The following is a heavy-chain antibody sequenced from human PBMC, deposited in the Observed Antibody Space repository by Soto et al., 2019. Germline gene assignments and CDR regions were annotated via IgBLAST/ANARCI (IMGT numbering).Heavy chain of an antibody. J-gene: IGHJ4*02. CDR1: GDSITSNSYF. Sequence: PSETLSLTCTVSGDSITSNSYFWAWIRQPPGKGLEWIGSIYYGGTTYYNPSLKSRVTISVDRSKNQFSLKLSSVTAADTSVYYCAGHFTVDSFDYWGQGALVT. V-gene: IGHV4-39*01. CDR3: AGHFTVDSFDY. CDR2: IYYGGTT. D-gene: IGHD4-4*01.